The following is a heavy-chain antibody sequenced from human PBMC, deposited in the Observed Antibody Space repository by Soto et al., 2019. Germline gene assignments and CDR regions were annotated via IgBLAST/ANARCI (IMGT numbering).Heavy chain of an antibody. V-gene: IGHV3-30*18. Sequence: QVQLVESGGALVQPGRSLRLSCAASGFSISGYGMHWVRQAPDKGLEWVAIISYDGGNRYYAESVKGRFTISRDNSKNTVFLEMNSLRSEDTAVYYCAKTLLLYSGSDDDAWGQGTLVTVSS. CDR3: AKTLLLYSGSDDDA. D-gene: IGHD1-26*01. J-gene: IGHJ5*02. CDR1: GFSISGYG. CDR2: ISYDGGNR.